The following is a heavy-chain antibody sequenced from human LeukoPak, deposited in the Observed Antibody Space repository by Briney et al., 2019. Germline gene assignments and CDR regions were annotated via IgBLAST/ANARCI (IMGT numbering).Heavy chain of an antibody. D-gene: IGHD3-10*01. Sequence: PGGSLRLSCAASGITFSSYGMSWVRQAPGKGLEWVSSISSTGGTTYYADSVKGRFTISRDNAKNTLYLQMNSLRAEDTAVYYCAREFYYGSGSYYNGWGQGTLVTVSS. CDR1: GITFSSYG. V-gene: IGHV3-23*01. CDR3: AREFYYGSGSYYNG. J-gene: IGHJ4*02. CDR2: ISSTGGTT.